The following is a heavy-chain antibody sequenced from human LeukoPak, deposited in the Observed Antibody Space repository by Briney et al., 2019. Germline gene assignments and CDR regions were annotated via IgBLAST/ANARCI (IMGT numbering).Heavy chain of an antibody. CDR3: ARVPYYYDSNERSGSD. CDR1: GFTFSSYS. J-gene: IGHJ4*02. V-gene: IGHV3-21*01. D-gene: IGHD3-22*01. CDR2: ISSSSSYI. Sequence: PGGSLRLSCAASGFTFSSYSMNWVRQAPGKGLEWVSSISSSSSYIYYADSVKGRSTISRDNAKNSLYLQMNSLRAEDTAVYYCARVPYYYDSNERSGSDWGQGTLVTVSS.